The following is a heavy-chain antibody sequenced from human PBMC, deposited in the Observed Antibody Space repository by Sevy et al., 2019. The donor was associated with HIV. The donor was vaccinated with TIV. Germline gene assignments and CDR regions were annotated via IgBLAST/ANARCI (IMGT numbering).Heavy chain of an antibody. CDR1: GFTFRSHW. J-gene: IGHJ4*02. CDR2: INRDGSEK. CDR3: ASDYY. Sequence: GGSLRLSCAASGFTFRSHWMTWVRQAPGKGPEWVANINRDGSEKSYVDSVKGRFTISRDDAKNSLYLQMNSLRVEDTAMYYCASDYYWGQRTLVTVSS. V-gene: IGHV3-7*01.